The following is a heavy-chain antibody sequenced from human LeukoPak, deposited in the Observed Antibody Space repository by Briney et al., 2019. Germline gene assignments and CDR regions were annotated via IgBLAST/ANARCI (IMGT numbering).Heavy chain of an antibody. D-gene: IGHD1-26*01. CDR2: ISYDGSNK. CDR3: ARGSTTLDY. Sequence: GGSLRLSCAASGFTFSSYAMHWVRQAPGKGLEWVAVISYDGSNKYYADSVKGRFTISRDNSKNTLYLQMNSLRAEDTAVYYCARGSTTLDYWGQGTLVTVSS. J-gene: IGHJ4*02. CDR1: GFTFSSYA. V-gene: IGHV3-30-3*01.